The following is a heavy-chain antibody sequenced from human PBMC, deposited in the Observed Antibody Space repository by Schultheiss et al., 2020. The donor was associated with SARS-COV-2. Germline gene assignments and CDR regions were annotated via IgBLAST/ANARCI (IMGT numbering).Heavy chain of an antibody. CDR1: GGSISSGDYY. J-gene: IGHJ4*02. CDR3: ARRSVAACFDY. Sequence: SETLSLTCTVSGGSISSGDYYWSWIRQPPGKGLEWIGYIYYSGSTNYNPSLKSRVTISVDTSKNQFSLKLSSVTAADTAVYYCARRSVAACFDYWGQGTLVTVSS. CDR2: IYYSGST. V-gene: IGHV4-61*08. D-gene: IGHD2-15*01.